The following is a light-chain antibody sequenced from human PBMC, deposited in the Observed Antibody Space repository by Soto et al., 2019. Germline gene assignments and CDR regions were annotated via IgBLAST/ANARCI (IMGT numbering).Light chain of an antibody. CDR3: QQSYRSPYT. CDR1: QSINIY. Sequence: HMTQSPSSLSASVGDSVTVTCRASQSINIYLNWYQQKPGKAPTLLIYGASSLQSGVPSRFTGGGSRTDFTLTISSLQPEDFATYYCQQSYRSPYTFGQGTKLEIK. J-gene: IGKJ2*01. CDR2: GAS. V-gene: IGKV1-39*01.